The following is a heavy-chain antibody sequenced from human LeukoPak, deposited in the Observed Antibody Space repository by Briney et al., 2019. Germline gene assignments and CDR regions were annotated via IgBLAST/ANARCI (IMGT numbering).Heavy chain of an antibody. J-gene: IGHJ6*02. Sequence: GASVKVSCKASGYTFTSYGISWVRQAPGQGLEWMGWISAYNGNTNYAQKLQGRVTMTTDTSTSTAYMELRSLRSDDTAVYYCARVHYYDSSGYFVDHYYYYGMDVWGQGTTVTVSS. D-gene: IGHD3-22*01. CDR2: ISAYNGNT. CDR1: GYTFTSYG. CDR3: ARVHYYDSSGYFVDHYYYYGMDV. V-gene: IGHV1-18*01.